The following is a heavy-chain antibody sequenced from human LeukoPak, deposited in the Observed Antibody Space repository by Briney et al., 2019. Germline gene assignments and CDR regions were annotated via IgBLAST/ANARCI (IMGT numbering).Heavy chain of an antibody. CDR1: GFTFSSYS. D-gene: IGHD4-17*01. CDR3: ARGDGPTVTADYFQN. CDR2: ISYAGSNK. J-gene: IGHJ1*01. V-gene: IGHV3-33*05. Sequence: GGSLRLSCAASGFTFSSYSMNWVRQAPGKGLEWVAVISYAGSNKYYADSVKGQFTISRDNSKNTLYLQMNSLRDEDTAFYYCARGDGPTVTADYFQNWGQGTLVTVS.